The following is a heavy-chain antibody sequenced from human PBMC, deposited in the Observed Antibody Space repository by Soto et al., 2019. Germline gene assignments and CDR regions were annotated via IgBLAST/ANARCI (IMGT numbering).Heavy chain of an antibody. Sequence: ASVKVSFKASGYTFPSYDINWVRQATGQGLEWMGWMNPNSGNTGYAQKFQGRVTMTRNTSISTAYMELSSLRSEDTAVYYCARGARIAAAGSYYGMDVWGQGTTVTVSS. D-gene: IGHD6-13*01. CDR2: MNPNSGNT. J-gene: IGHJ6*02. CDR1: GYTFPSYD. V-gene: IGHV1-8*01. CDR3: ARGARIAAAGSYYGMDV.